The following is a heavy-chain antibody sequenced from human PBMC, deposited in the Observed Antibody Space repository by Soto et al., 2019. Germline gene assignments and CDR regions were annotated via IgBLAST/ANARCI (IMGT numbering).Heavy chain of an antibody. CDR3: ARDYGSGSPYMDV. V-gene: IGHV4-59*01. D-gene: IGHD3-10*01. Sequence: SETLSLTFTVSGCSTSRYYWSWIRQPPGKGLEWIGYIYYSGSTNYNPSLKSRVTISVDTSKNQFSLKLSSVTAADTAVYYCARDYGSGSPYMDVWGKGTTVTVSS. J-gene: IGHJ6*03. CDR1: GCSTSRYY. CDR2: IYYSGST.